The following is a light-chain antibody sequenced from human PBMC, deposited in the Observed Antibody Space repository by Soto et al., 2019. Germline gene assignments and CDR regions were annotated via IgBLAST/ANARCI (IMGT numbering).Light chain of an antibody. Sequence: QSVLTQPPSASGSPGQSVTISCTGTLSDVGGQNSVSWYRQDPGKAPQLIVYDVTQRPSGVPDRFSGSRSGSTASLTVSGLQAEDEANYYCSSYTGTTVIFGGGTRSPS. V-gene: IGLV2-8*01. CDR3: SSYTGTTVI. CDR2: DVT. J-gene: IGLJ2*01. CDR1: LSDVGGQNS.